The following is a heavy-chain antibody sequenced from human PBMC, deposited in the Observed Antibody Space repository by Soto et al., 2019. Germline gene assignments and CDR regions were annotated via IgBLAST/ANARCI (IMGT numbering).Heavy chain of an antibody. CDR2: INHSGST. Sequence: QVQLQQWGAGLLKPSETLSLTCAVYGGSFSGYYWSWMRQPPGKGLEWIGEINHSGSTNYNPSLKILVNISVDTSKNQFSLKLSAVTAAYTAVYYCARGVATIEGGFDYWGQGTLVTVSS. CDR3: ARGVATIEGGFDY. CDR1: GGSFSGYY. J-gene: IGHJ4*02. D-gene: IGHD5-12*01. V-gene: IGHV4-34*01.